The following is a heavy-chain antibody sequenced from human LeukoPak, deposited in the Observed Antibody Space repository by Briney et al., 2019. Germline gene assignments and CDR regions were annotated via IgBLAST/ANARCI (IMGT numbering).Heavy chain of an antibody. J-gene: IGHJ4*02. V-gene: IGHV4-39*07. CDR1: GGSISSSSYY. Sequence: SETLSLTCTVSGGSISSSSYYWGWIRQPPGKGLEWIGSIYYSGSTYYNPSLKSRVTISVDTSKNQFSLKLSSVTAADTAVYYCARDGGGDYGDYGGFDYWGQGTLVTVSS. D-gene: IGHD4-17*01. CDR2: IYYSGST. CDR3: ARDGGGDYGDYGGFDY.